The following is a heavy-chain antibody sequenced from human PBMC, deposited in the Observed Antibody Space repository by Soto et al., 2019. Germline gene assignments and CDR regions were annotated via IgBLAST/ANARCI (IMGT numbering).Heavy chain of an antibody. CDR2: IIPIFGTA. Sequence: GASVKVSCKASGGTFSSYAISWVRQAPGQGLEWMGGIIPIFGTANYAQKFQGRVTIAADESTSTAYMGLSSLRSEDTAVYYCASGRGYSYGAPFGYWGQGTLVTVSS. D-gene: IGHD5-18*01. J-gene: IGHJ4*02. CDR1: GGTFSSYA. V-gene: IGHV1-69*13. CDR3: ASGRGYSYGAPFGY.